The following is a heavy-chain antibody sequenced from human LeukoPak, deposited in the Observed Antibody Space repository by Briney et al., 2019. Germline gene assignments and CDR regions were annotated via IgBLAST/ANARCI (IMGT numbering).Heavy chain of an antibody. CDR3: ASGNTIFGVVTYFDY. D-gene: IGHD3-3*01. CDR1: GGSISSSSYY. V-gene: IGHV4-39*01. Sequence: PSETLSLTCTVSGGSISSSSYYWGWIRQPPGKGLEWIGSIYYSGSTYCNPSLKSRVTISVDTSKNQFSLKLSSVTAADTAVYYCASGNTIFGVVTYFDYWGQGTLVTVSS. J-gene: IGHJ4*02. CDR2: IYYSGST.